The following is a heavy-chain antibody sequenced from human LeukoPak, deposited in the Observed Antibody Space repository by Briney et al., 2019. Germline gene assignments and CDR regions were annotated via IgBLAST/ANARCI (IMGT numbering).Heavy chain of an antibody. D-gene: IGHD6-13*01. CDR3: AKEEAAAGGGLDY. CDR1: GFAVSTKF. J-gene: IGHJ4*02. V-gene: IGHV3-53*01. CDR2: IFTGGLT. Sequence: PGGSLRLSCAASGFAVSTKFMTWVRQPPAKGLEWVSVIFTGGLTYYADSVKGRFTISRDNSTNTLYLQMNNLKADDTAVYYCAKEEAAAGGGLDYWGQGTLVIVSS.